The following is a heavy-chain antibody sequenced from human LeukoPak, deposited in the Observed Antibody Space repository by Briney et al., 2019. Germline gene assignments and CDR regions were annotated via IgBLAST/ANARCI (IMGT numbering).Heavy chain of an antibody. Sequence: SVKVSCKASGYTXTCYYMHWGRQAPGQGGEWRGGINHKSGGTNYAQKCQGRGTITRETSINKDYMELSTLRYDDTAVYYCARCRPYYYYMDVWGKGTTVTVSS. CDR2: INHKSGGT. V-gene: IGHV1-2*02. CDR3: ARCRPYYYYMDV. J-gene: IGHJ6*03. CDR1: GYTXTCYY.